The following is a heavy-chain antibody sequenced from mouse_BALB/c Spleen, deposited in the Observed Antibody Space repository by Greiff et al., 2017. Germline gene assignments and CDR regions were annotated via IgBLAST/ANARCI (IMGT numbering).Heavy chain of an antibody. J-gene: IGHJ3*01. D-gene: IGHD2-1*01. CDR3: EREYYGKYGAWFAY. CDR1: GYNFNSYW. V-gene: IGHV1-55*01. CDR2: IYPGSGST. Sequence: QVQLQQPGAELVKPGTSVKLSCKASGYNFNSYWINWVKLRPGQGLEWIGDIYPGSGSTNYNEKFKSKATLTVDTSSSTAYMQLSSLASEDSALYSCEREYYGKYGAWFAYWGQGTLVTVSA.